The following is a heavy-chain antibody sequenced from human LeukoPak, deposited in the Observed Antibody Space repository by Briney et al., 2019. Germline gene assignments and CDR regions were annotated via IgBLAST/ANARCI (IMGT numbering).Heavy chain of an antibody. CDR2: IYYSGST. Sequence: SETPSLTCTVSGGSISSYYWSWIRQPPGKGLEWIGYIYYSGSTNYNPSLKSRVTISVDTSKDQFSLKLSSVTAADTAVYYCARRSYDILTGVDWFDPWGQGTLVTVSS. D-gene: IGHD3-9*01. J-gene: IGHJ5*02. V-gene: IGHV4-59*08. CDR1: GGSISSYY. CDR3: ARRSYDILTGVDWFDP.